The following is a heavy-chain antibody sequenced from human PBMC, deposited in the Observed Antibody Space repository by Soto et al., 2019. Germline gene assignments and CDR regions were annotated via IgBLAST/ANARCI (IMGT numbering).Heavy chain of an antibody. CDR2: ISWNSNII. J-gene: IGHJ5*02. Sequence: GGSLRLSCAASGFTFDDYAMHWVRQAPGKGLEWVSGISWNSNIIGYADSVKGRFTISRDNAKNSLYLQMTSLRAEDTALYYCAKDISSQLLKGWFDPWGQGTLVTVSS. V-gene: IGHV3-9*01. CDR1: GFTFDDYA. CDR3: AKDISSQLLKGWFDP. D-gene: IGHD2-2*01.